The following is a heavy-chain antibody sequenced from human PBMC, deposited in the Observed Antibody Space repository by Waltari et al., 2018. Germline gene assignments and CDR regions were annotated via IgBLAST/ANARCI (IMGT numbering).Heavy chain of an antibody. CDR2: ISGRCTST. J-gene: IGHJ4*02. CDR1: GFSFSSFA. D-gene: IGHD2-15*01. V-gene: IGHV3-23*01. Sequence: EVHMLESGGGLVQPGGSLRLSCADAGFSFSSFAMTWVRHITGRGPECIAGISGRCTSTYYADSLKGRFTISRDNSGNTVYLQMNSLRAEDTAVYYCTRDHCSMAFCYAWWLFIDSWGQGSLVAVAS. CDR3: TRDHCSMAFCYAWWLFIDS.